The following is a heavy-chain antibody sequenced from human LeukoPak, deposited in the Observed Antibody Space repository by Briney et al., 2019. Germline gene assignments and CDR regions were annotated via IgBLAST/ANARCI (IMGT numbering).Heavy chain of an antibody. CDR2: VYNTGST. V-gene: IGHV4-39*01. CDR3: ARLTYSNNWYFRRGLDNWFDP. J-gene: IGHJ5*02. CDR1: GGSMSSENEY. D-gene: IGHD6-13*01. Sequence: KPSETLSLTCSVSGGSMSSENEYWGWIRQTRGKGLEWIGSVYNTGSTDYNPSLKRRFSISIDTSKNQSSLKLSSVTAADTAVYYCARLTYSNNWYFRRGLDNWFDPWGQGTLVTVSS.